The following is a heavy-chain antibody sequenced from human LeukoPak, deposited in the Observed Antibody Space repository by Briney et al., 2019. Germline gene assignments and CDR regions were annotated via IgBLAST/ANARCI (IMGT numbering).Heavy chain of an antibody. D-gene: IGHD6-6*01. V-gene: IGHV3-21*01. Sequence: GGSLRLSCAASGFTFSSYSMNWVRQAPGKGLEWVSSISSSSSYIYYADSVKGRFTISRDNAKNSLYLQMNSLRAEDTAVYYCARVTSSRMLAARLPFNEPHFDYWGQGTLVTVSS. J-gene: IGHJ4*02. CDR2: ISSSSSYI. CDR3: ARVTSSRMLAARLPFNEPHFDY. CDR1: GFTFSSYS.